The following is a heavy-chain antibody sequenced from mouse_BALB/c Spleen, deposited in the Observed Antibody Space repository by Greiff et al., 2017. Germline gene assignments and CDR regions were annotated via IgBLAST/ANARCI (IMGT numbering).Heavy chain of an antibody. CDR1: GYTFTDYA. CDR2: ISTYYGDA. CDR3: ARGGITTATLGYFDV. Sequence: QVQLQSGAELVRPGVSVKISCKGSGYTFTDYAMHWVKQSHAKSLEWIGVISTYYGDASYNQKFKGKATMTVDKSSSTAYMELARLTSEDSAIYYCARGGITTATLGYFDVWGAGTTVTVSS. V-gene: IGHV1S137*01. J-gene: IGHJ1*01. D-gene: IGHD1-2*01.